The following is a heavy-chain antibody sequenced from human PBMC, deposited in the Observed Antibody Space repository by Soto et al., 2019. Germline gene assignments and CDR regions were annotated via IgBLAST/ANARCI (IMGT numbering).Heavy chain of an antibody. CDR3: ASDDKYNTSGIDY. J-gene: IGHJ4*02. D-gene: IGHD6-19*01. CDR1: GGSINSGDYY. V-gene: IGHV4-30-4*01. CDR2: IYYSGTT. Sequence: QVQLRESGPGLVKPSETLSLTCTVSGGSINSGDYYWSLIRQPPGKGLEWIGYIYYSGTTYYNPSLKSRVTVSADTSKDQFSLRLSSVTAADTAVYYCASDDKYNTSGIDYWGQGPLVTVSS.